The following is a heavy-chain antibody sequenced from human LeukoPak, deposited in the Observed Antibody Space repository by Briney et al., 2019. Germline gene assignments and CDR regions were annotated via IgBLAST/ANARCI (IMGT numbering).Heavy chain of an antibody. V-gene: IGHV4-59*01. CDR2: IYYSGST. D-gene: IGHD3-22*01. Sequence: SETLSLTCTVSGGSISSYYWSWIRQPPGKGLEWIGYIYYSGSTNYNPSLKSRVTISVDTPKNQFSLKLSSVTAADTAVYYCARADDSSGYYCYDFDYWGQGTLVTVSS. CDR3: ARADDSSGYYCYDFDY. J-gene: IGHJ4*02. CDR1: GGSISSYY.